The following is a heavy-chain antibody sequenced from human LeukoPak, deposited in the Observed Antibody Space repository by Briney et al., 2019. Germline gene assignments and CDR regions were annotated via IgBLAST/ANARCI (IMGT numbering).Heavy chain of an antibody. D-gene: IGHD3-10*01. CDR2: ISNRHGST. V-gene: IGHV3-23*01. CDR1: GITLSNYG. Sequence: GGSLRLSCAVSGITLSNYGMSWVRQAPGKGLEWVAGISNRHGSTIYADSVKGRFTISRDNSVNTLYLQMNSLRAEDTAVYYCAKSSPMTMVRGANDYWGQGTLVTVSS. CDR3: AKSSPMTMVRGANDY. J-gene: IGHJ4*02.